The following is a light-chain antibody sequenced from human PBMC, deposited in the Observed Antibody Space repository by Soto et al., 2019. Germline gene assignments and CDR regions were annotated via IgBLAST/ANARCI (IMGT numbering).Light chain of an antibody. CDR1: QSISSW. V-gene: IGKV1-5*01. CDR3: QQYKSYPWT. CDR2: DAS. J-gene: IGKJ1*01. Sequence: DIQMTQSPSTLSASVGDRVTITCRASQSISSWLAWYQQKPGRAPKLLIYDASSLESGVPSRFSGSGSGTEFTLTISSLQPDDFATYYCQQYKSYPWTFGQVTKV.